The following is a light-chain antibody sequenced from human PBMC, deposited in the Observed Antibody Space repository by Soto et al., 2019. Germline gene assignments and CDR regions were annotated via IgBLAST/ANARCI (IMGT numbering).Light chain of an antibody. J-gene: IGKJ1*01. Sequence: EIVMTQSPATLSVSPGERATLSCRASQSVSSNLAWYQQKPGQAPRLLIYGASTRATGIPARFSGSGSGTEFTLTISSLQSEDFAVYYCQQYNNWPQTFCHGTKVEIK. CDR3: QQYNNWPQT. CDR2: GAS. CDR1: QSVSSN. V-gene: IGKV3-15*01.